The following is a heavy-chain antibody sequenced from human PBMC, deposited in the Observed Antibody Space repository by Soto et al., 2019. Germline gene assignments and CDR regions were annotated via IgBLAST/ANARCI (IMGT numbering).Heavy chain of an antibody. CDR1: GFTFSSYS. D-gene: IGHD3-22*01. CDR2: IWYDGSNK. J-gene: IGHJ4*02. CDR3: VKGEYYYDGSAYYPFDY. Sequence: GGSLRLSCAASGFTFSSYSMNWVRQAPGKGLEWAAIIWYDGSNKYYADSVKGRFTISRDNSKNTLYLQMSSLRPEDTAVYYCVKGEYYYDGSAYYPFDYWGQGRMVTVSS. V-gene: IGHV3-30*02.